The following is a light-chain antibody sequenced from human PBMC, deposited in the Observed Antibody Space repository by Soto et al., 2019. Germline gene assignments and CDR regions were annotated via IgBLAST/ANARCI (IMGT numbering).Light chain of an antibody. J-gene: IGLJ2*01. CDR1: SSDVGGYNY. V-gene: IGLV2-14*01. Sequence: QSVLTQPASVSGSPGQSITISCTGTSSDVGGYNYVSWYQQHPGKAPKLMIYDVSNRPSGVSNRFSGSKSGNTASLTISGLQAEDEADYYCSSYTSSSTSVVFGGGTQLTVL. CDR3: SSYTSSSTSVV. CDR2: DVS.